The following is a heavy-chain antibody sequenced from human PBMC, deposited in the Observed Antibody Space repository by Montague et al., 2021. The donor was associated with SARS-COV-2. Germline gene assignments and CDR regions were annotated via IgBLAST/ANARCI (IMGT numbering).Heavy chain of an antibody. CDR1: GFTFSSYS. V-gene: IGHV3-48*04. CDR2: ISSSTNII. J-gene: IGHJ3*01. Sequence: SLRLSCAASGFTFSSYSVNWVRQAPGKGLEWISYISSSTNIIYYADSVKGRFTISRDNAGNSLYLQMNSLRVDDTAVYYCAEDLVLRAARPDALDVWGQGTVVTVSS. CDR3: AEDLVLRAARPDALDV. D-gene: IGHD6-6*01.